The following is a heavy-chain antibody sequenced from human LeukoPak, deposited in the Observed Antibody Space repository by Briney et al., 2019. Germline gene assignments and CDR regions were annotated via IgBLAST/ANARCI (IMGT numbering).Heavy chain of an antibody. CDR3: ARRLAAFDD. D-gene: IGHD6-13*01. Sequence: GGSLKISCKGSGYSFPNYWIAWVRQMPGKGVEGMGIIYPGDAETRYSPSFHGQVTISADKSISTAYLQWSSLEASDTAMYYCARRLAAFDDWGQGTLVTVSS. CDR2: IYPGDAET. V-gene: IGHV5-51*01. CDR1: GYSFPNYW. J-gene: IGHJ4*02.